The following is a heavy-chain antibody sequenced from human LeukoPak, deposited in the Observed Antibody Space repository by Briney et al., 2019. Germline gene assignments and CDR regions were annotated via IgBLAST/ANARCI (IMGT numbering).Heavy chain of an antibody. D-gene: IGHD3-22*01. CDR1: GGTFSSYA. V-gene: IGHV1-69*05. Sequence: ASVKVPCKASGGTFSSYAISWVRQAPGQGLEWMGGIIPIFGTANYAQKFQGRVTITTDESTSTAYMELSSLRSEDTAVYYCARTPYDSSGYYVYYYYYMDVWGKGTTVTVSS. CDR2: IIPIFGTA. J-gene: IGHJ6*03. CDR3: ARTPYDSSGYYVYYYYYMDV.